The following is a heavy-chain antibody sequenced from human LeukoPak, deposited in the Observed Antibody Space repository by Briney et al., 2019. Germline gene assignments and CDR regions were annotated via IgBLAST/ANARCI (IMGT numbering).Heavy chain of an antibody. CDR3: VKDRYDYVWGSYRYFDY. J-gene: IGHJ4*02. D-gene: IGHD3-16*02. V-gene: IGHV3-64D*06. CDR2: ISGNGGST. CDR1: GFTFSSYA. Sequence: GGSLRLSCSASGFTFSSYAMHWVRQAPGKGLEYVSAISGNGGSTYYADSVKGRFTISRDNSKNTLYHQMSSLGAEDTAVYYCVKDRYDYVWGSYRYFDYWGQGTLVTVSS.